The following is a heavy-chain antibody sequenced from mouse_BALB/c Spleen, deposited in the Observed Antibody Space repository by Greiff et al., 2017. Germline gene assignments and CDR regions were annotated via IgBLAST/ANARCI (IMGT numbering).Heavy chain of an antibody. CDR3: ARGGGKGYAMDY. CDR1: GFTFSSYA. J-gene: IGHJ4*01. CDR2: ISSGGST. Sequence: EVKLVESGGGLVKPGGSLKLSCAASGFTFSSYAMSWVRQTPEKRLEWVASISSGGSTYYPDSVKGRFTISRDNARNILYVQMSSLRSEDTAMYYGARGGGKGYAMDYWGQGTSVTVSS. V-gene: IGHV5-6-5*01. D-gene: IGHD2-1*01.